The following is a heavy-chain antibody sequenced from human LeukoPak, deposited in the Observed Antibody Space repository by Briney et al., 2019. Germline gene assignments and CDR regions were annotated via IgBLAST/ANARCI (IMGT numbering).Heavy chain of an antibody. Sequence: GGSLRLSCAASGFTFGSFSMTWVRQAPGKGLEWVSTISSSGSGTYIYYADSVKGRFTISRDNAKNSLYLQMNSLRAEDTAVYYCARDPGSSGGSCDSDYWGQGTLVTVSS. CDR2: ISSSGSGTYI. D-gene: IGHD2-15*01. CDR3: ARDPGSSGGSCDSDY. J-gene: IGHJ4*02. CDR1: GFTFGSFS. V-gene: IGHV3-21*01.